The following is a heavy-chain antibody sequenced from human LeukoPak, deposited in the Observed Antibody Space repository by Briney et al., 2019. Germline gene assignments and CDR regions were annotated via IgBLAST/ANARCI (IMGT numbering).Heavy chain of an antibody. CDR3: ARGLAGAYRIMDV. D-gene: IGHD6-19*01. V-gene: IGHV3-74*01. CDR1: GFTFNSYW. CDR2: ISADGTTT. Sequence: QPGGSLRLSCVASGFTFNSYWIHWVRQGPGKGLVWVSLISADGTTTTYADSVRGRFTVSRDNAKNTLYLQMNSLRAEDAAVYYCARGLAGAYRIMDVWGQGTTVTVS. J-gene: IGHJ6*02.